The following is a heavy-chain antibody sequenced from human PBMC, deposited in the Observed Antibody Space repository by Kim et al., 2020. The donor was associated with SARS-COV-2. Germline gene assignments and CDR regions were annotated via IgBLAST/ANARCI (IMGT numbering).Heavy chain of an antibody. J-gene: IGHJ4*02. CDR3: AGPAPKMARQWDY. Sequence: YHPSLKSRVTISVDTSKNQFSMKLSSVTAADTAVYYCAGPAPKMARQWDYWGKGTLVTVSS. D-gene: IGHD2-15*01. V-gene: IGHV4-39*01.